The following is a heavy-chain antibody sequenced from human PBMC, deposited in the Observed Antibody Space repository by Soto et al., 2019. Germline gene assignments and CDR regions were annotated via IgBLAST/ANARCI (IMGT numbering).Heavy chain of an antibody. D-gene: IGHD3-10*01. CDR2: IYSGGST. CDR1: GLTVSSNY. CDR3: ASSGSGSYYKDFDY. J-gene: IGHJ4*02. V-gene: IGHV3-53*01. Sequence: QAGGSLRLSCAASGLTVSSNYMSWVRQAPGKGLEWVSVIYSGGSTYYADSVKGRFTISRDNSKNTLYLQMNSLRAEDTAVYYCASSGSGSYYKDFDYWGQGTLVTVSS.